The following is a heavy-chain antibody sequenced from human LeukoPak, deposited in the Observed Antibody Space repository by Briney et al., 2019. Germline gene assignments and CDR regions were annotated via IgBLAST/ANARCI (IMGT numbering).Heavy chain of an antibody. D-gene: IGHD7-27*01. CDR1: GGSFSGYY. CDR3: ARDLWGRLFDY. Sequence: PSETLSLTCAVYGGSFSGYYWSWIRQPPGKGLEWIGEINHSGSTNYNPSLKSRVTISVDTSKNQFSLKLSSVTAAGTAVYYCARDLWGRLFDYWGQGTLVTVSS. J-gene: IGHJ4*02. CDR2: INHSGST. V-gene: IGHV4-34*01.